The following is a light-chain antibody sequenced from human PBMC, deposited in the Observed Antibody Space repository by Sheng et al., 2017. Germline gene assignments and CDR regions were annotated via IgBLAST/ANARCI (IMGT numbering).Light chain of an antibody. CDR2: AAS. CDR3: QQLNTYRIA. Sequence: DIQLTQSPSFLSASVGDRVTITCRASQGIRSSLAWYQQKPGKAPKLLIYAASTLQSGVPTQGSAAVDLGQNSLSQSAPSQPEDFATYYCQQLNTYRIAFGQGRRLEIK. J-gene: IGKJ5*01. CDR1: QGIRSS. V-gene: IGKV1-9*01.